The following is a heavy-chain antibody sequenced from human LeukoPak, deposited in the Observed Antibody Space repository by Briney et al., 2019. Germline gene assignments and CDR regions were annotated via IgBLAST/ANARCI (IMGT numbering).Heavy chain of an antibody. J-gene: IGHJ4*02. CDR3: ARGVYFDGSAPLFDS. V-gene: IGHV1-2*02. CDR1: GYTFTGYY. CDR2: INPNSGGT. D-gene: IGHD3-22*01. Sequence: ASVKVSCKASGYTFTGYYMHWVRQAPGQGLEWMGWINPNSGGTNYAQKFQGRVTMTRDTSISTAYMELSRLRSDDTAVYYCARGVYFDGSAPLFDSWGRGTLVTVPS.